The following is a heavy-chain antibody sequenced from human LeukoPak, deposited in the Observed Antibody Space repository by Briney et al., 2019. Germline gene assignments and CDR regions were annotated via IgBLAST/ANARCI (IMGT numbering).Heavy chain of an antibody. J-gene: IGHJ4*02. D-gene: IGHD4-17*01. CDR3: ARDRPTTPFDY. V-gene: IGHV3-48*03. CDR1: GFTFSSYE. Sequence: PGGSLRLSCAASGFTFSSYEMNWVRQAPGKGLEWVSYISSSGSTIYYADSVKGRFTISRDNAKNSLYLQMNSLRAEDTAVYYCARDRPTTPFDYWGQGTLVTVSS. CDR2: ISSSGSTI.